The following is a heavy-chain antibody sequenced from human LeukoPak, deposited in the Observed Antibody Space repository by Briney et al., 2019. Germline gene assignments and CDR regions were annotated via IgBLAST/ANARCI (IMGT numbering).Heavy chain of an antibody. Sequence: GGSLRLSCAASGFTFRNFAMHWARQAPGKGLEWVSVISYDGSNKYYADSVKGRFTISRDNSKNTLYLQMNSLRAEDTAVYYCARDLRWLVNHYFDYWGQGTLVTVSS. CDR1: GFTFRNFA. CDR3: ARDLRWLVNHYFDY. CDR2: ISYDGSNK. D-gene: IGHD6-19*01. J-gene: IGHJ4*02. V-gene: IGHV3-30-3*01.